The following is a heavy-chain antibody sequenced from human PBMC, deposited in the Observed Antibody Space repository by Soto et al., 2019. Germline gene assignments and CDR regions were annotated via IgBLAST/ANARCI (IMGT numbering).Heavy chain of an antibody. D-gene: IGHD6-13*01. CDR1: GGSISSGGYY. J-gene: IGHJ6*02. CDR2: IYYSGST. CDR3: ARDIQGIAAAGTAYYYYGMDV. Sequence: TVSGGSISSGGYYWSWIRQHPGKGLEWIGYIYYSGSTYYNPSLKSRVTISVDTSKNQFSLKLSSVTAADTAVYYCARDIQGIAAAGTAYYYYGMDVWGQGTTVTVSS. V-gene: IGHV4-31*03.